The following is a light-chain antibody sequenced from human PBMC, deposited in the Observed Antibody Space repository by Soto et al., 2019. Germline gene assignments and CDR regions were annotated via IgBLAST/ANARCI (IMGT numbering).Light chain of an antibody. J-gene: IGLJ1*01. CDR2: DVN. CDR3: SSYTTSSFYV. Sequence: QSALTQPASVSGSPGQSITISCTGTSSDVGGYNYFSWYQQHPGKAPKLMIYDVNNRPSGVSNRFSGSKSGNTASLTISGLQAEDEADYYCSSYTTSSFYVFATGTKVTVL. V-gene: IGLV2-14*01. CDR1: SSDVGGYNY.